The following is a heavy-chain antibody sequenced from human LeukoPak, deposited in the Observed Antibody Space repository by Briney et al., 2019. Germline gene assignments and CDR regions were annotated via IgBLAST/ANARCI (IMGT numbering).Heavy chain of an antibody. J-gene: IGHJ3*02. CDR2: IYYSGST. D-gene: IGHD6-25*01. V-gene: IGHV4-39*07. CDR1: GGSISSSSYY. Sequence: SETLSLTCTVSGGSISSSSYYWGWIRQPPGKGLEWIGSIYYSGSTYYNPPLKSRVTISVDTSKNQFSLKLSSVTAADTAVYYCARGIAAANDAFDIWGQGTMVTVSS. CDR3: ARGIAAANDAFDI.